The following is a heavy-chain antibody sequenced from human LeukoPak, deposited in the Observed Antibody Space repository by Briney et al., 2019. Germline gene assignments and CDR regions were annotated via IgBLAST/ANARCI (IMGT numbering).Heavy chain of an antibody. D-gene: IGHD3-16*02. J-gene: IGHJ4*02. CDR1: GFTFSSYG. Sequence: GGSLRLSCAASGFTFSSYGMHWVRQAPGKGLEWVAFTRYDGSNKYYADSVKGRFTISRDNSKNTLYLQMNSLRAEDTAVYYCANRALRLGELSLSFFDYWGQGTLVTVSS. CDR3: ANRALRLGELSLSFFDY. CDR2: TRYDGSNK. V-gene: IGHV3-30*02.